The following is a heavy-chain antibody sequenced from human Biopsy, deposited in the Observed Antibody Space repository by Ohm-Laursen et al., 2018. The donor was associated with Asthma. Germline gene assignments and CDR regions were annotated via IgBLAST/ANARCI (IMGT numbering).Heavy chain of an antibody. Sequence: GSLRLSCTAPGFTVSRDHMFWVRRAPGKGLEWVSVIYSGGTSDTADSVRGRFTISRDFYKNTLYLQMDSLRAEDTAVYYCARGDSSGWSHYYFDYWGQGTLVTVSS. V-gene: IGHV3-53*01. D-gene: IGHD6-19*01. CDR3: ARGDSSGWSHYYFDY. CDR1: GFTVSRDH. CDR2: IYSGGTS. J-gene: IGHJ4*02.